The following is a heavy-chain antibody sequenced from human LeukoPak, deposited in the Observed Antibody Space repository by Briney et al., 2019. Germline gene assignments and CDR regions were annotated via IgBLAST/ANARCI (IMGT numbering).Heavy chain of an antibody. J-gene: IGHJ4*02. D-gene: IGHD5-12*01. V-gene: IGHV6-1*01. CDR1: GASVSSKSDT. CDR2: TYYRSKWYY. CDR3: ARSNSGHFDY. Sequence: SQTLTLTCAISGASVSSKSDTWNWIRQSPSRGLEWLGRTYYRSKWYYEYAVSVKTRITINPDTSRNHFSLQLNSVTPEDTAVYYCARSNSGHFDYWGQGALVTVSS.